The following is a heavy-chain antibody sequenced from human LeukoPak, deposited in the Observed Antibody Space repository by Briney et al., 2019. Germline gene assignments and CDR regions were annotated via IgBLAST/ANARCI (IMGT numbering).Heavy chain of an antibody. CDR1: GFTFSNYV. Sequence: GGSLRLSCVASGFTFSNYVMNWVRQAPGKGLECVSSISGSGTSTYYADSVKGRFTSSRDDSKNTLYLQMNSLRAEDTAIYYCANEYSKGDVWGQGTTVTVSS. CDR3: ANEYSKGDV. D-gene: IGHD4-11*01. CDR2: ISGSGTST. V-gene: IGHV3-23*01. J-gene: IGHJ3*01.